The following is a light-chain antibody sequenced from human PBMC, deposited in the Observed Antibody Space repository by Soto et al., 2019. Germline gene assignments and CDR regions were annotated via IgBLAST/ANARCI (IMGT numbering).Light chain of an antibody. CDR3: QQYCGTST. CDR2: WAS. V-gene: IGKV4-1*01. J-gene: IGKJ3*01. Sequence: DIVMTQSPDSLAVSLGERATINCKSSQSVLYSSNNKNCLAWYQQRPGQPPRLLVSWASTRESGVPDRFSGSGSGTDFTLTISSLQAEDVAVYYCQQYCGTSTCGPGTKVDI. CDR1: QSVLYSSNNKNC.